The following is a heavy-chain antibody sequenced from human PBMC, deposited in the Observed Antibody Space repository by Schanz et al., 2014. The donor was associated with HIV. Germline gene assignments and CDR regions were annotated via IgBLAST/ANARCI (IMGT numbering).Heavy chain of an antibody. CDR3: VRVANWDYYGMDA. CDR2: IGYDGSNK. V-gene: IGHV3-33*01. Sequence: QVQLVESGGGVVQPGRSLRLSCAASGFTFSIFGMHWVRQAPGKGLEWVAIIGYDGSNKYYADSVKGRFTVSRDNSKNTNTLYLQMNSLRAEDTAVYYCVRVANWDYYGMDAWGRGTTVTVSS. D-gene: IGHD3-16*01. CDR1: GFTFSIFG. J-gene: IGHJ6*02.